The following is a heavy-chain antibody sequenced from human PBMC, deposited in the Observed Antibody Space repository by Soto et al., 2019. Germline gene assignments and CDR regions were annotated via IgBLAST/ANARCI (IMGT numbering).Heavy chain of an antibody. D-gene: IGHD4-17*01. V-gene: IGHV3-33*01. CDR1: GFAFSNHG. Sequence: QGQLVESGGGVVQPGRSLRLSCAASGFAFSNHGMHWVRQAPGKGLEWLAVIVREGSEKFYADSVKGRFTISRDNSKNPLYLEMSSLRAEDTAVYYCARDDDYDDNGLDLWGQGTLVTVSS. CDR3: ARDDDYDDNGLDL. J-gene: IGHJ4*02. CDR2: IVREGSEK.